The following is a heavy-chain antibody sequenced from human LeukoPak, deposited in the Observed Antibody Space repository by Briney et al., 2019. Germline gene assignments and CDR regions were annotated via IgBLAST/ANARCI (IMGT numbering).Heavy chain of an antibody. Sequence: ASVKVSFKASGYTFTGYYMHWVRQAPGQGLEWMGWINPNSGDTNYAQKFQGRVTTTRDTSISTAHMELSRLRSDDTAVYYCAKGFYGMDVWGQGTTVIVSS. CDR2: INPNSGDT. CDR1: GYTFTGYY. CDR3: AKGFYGMDV. V-gene: IGHV1-2*02. J-gene: IGHJ6*02.